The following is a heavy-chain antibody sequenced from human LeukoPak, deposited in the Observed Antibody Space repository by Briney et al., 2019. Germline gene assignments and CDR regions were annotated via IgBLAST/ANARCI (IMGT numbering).Heavy chain of an antibody. V-gene: IGHV4-34*01. CDR2: INHSGST. D-gene: IGHD2-2*01. J-gene: IGHJ4*02. Sequence: SETLSLTCAVYGVSFSGYYWSRLRQPPGKGLEWIGEINHSGSTNYNPSLKSRVTISVDTSKNQFSLKLSSVTAADTAVYYCAMLNVVPAATNFDYWGQGTLVTVSS. CDR3: AMLNVVPAATNFDY. CDR1: GVSFSGYY.